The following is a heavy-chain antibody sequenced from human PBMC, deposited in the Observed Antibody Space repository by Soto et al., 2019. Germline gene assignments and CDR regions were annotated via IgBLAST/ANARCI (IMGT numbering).Heavy chain of an antibody. CDR2: IYHSGST. V-gene: IGHV4-30-2*01. D-gene: IGHD3-3*01. Sequence: QLQLQESGSGLVKPSQTLSLTCAVSGGSISSGGYSWSWIRQPPGKGLEWIGYIYHSGSTYYNPSSKQPVTISVDRTKSQITPKLSSVTAGDTSGYYCDGAGEKSPFCSGYFNNYFDYWGQGTRVTDSS. CDR3: DGAGEKSPFCSGYFNNYFDY. J-gene: IGHJ4*02. CDR1: GGSISSGGYS.